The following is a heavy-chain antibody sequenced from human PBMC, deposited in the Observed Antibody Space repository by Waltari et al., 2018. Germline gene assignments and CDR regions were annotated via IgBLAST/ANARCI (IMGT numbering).Heavy chain of an antibody. J-gene: IGHJ5*02. CDR2: IYYSGYT. CDR3: ARQGGWDRSTCLGGWFDP. CDR1: GDSNSSSSYY. V-gene: IGHV4-39*01. Sequence: QLQLQESGPGLVKPSETPSLTRTVPGDSNSSSSYYWGWIRQPPGKGLEWIGSIYYSGYTYYNPSLKSRVTISVDTSKNEFSLKVTSVTASDTAVYYCARQGGWDRSTCLGGWFDPWGQGSLVTVSS. D-gene: IGHD3-16*01.